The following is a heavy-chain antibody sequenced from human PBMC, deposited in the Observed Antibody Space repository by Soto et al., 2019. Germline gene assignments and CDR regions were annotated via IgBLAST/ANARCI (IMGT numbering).Heavy chain of an antibody. Sequence: SGPTLVNPTQTLTLTCTFSGFSLSTSGVGVGWIRQPPGKALEWLALIYWDDDKRYSPSLKSRLTITKDTSKNQVVLTMTNMDPVDTATYYCARTYYYDILTGPFDYWGQGTLVTVSS. CDR3: ARTYYYDILTGPFDY. V-gene: IGHV2-5*02. D-gene: IGHD3-9*01. CDR2: IYWDDDK. CDR1: GFSLSTSGVG. J-gene: IGHJ4*02.